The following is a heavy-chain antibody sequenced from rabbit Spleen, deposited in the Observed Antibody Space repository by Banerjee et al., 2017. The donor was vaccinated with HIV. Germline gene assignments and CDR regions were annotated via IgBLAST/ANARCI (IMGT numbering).Heavy chain of an antibody. CDR2: MNTYTTYT. V-gene: IGHV1S45*01. D-gene: IGHD4-2*01. CDR1: GFSFNDDYV. CDR3: AKDFAGIIGWNLNL. Sequence: QEQLEEAGGDLNKHEGSMIITCTASGFSFNDDYVMCWVRQAPGMGLEWIGCMNTYTTYTFYASWAKDLFTFSTTSTTTVTLQITSLTAADTATYFCAKDFAGIIGWNLNLWGPGTLVTVS. J-gene: IGHJ4*01.